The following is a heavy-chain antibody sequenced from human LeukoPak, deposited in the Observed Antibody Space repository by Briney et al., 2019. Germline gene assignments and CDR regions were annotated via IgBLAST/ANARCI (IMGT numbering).Heavy chain of an antibody. Sequence: GASVTVSCKASGGTFSSYVISWVRQAPGQGLEWMGGIIPIFGTAKYAQKFQGRVTITADKSTSSAYMELSSLRSEDTAVYYCATRAADVPTRPAYYYYYMDVWGKGTTVTVSS. V-gene: IGHV1-69*06. CDR2: IIPIFGTA. J-gene: IGHJ6*03. D-gene: IGHD6-6*01. CDR3: ATRAADVPTRPAYYYYYMDV. CDR1: GGTFSSYV.